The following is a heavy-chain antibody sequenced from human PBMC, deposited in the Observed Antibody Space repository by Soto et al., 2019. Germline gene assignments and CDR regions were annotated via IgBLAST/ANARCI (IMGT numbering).Heavy chain of an antibody. V-gene: IGHV1-24*01. D-gene: IGHD3-22*01. CDR3: ATEPMIVVANGGNWFDP. Sequence: ASVKVSCKFSGYTLTELSMHWVRQAPGKGLEWMGGFDPEDGETIYAQKFQGRVTMTEDTSTDTAYMELSSLRSEDTAVYYCATEPMIVVANGGNWFDPWGQGTLVTVSS. CDR1: GYTLTELS. J-gene: IGHJ5*02. CDR2: FDPEDGET.